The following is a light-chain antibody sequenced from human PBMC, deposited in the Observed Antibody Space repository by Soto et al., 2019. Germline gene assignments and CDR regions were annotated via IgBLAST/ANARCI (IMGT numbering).Light chain of an antibody. Sequence: EIVLTQSPGTLSLSPGERATLSCRASQDVSSYLLWYQQKPGQAPRLLIYDASNRATGIPARFSGSGSGTDFTLTISSLEPEDFATYYCQQYNSYSITFGQGARLAIK. CDR1: QDVSSY. CDR2: DAS. V-gene: IGKV3-11*01. CDR3: QQYNSYSIT. J-gene: IGKJ5*01.